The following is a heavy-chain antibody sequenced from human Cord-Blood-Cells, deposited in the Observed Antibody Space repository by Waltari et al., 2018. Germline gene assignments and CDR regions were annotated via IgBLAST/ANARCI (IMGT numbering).Heavy chain of an antibody. CDR2: INHSGST. J-gene: IGHJ5*02. Sequence: QVQLQQWGAGLLKPSETLSLTCAVYGVSFSGYYWSWIRQPPGKGLEWIGEINHSGSTNYNPSLKSRVTISVDTSKNQFSLKLSSVTAADTAVYYCARGGACSSTSCYNWFDPWGQGTLVTVSS. CDR1: GVSFSGYY. CDR3: ARGGACSSTSCYNWFDP. D-gene: IGHD2-2*01. V-gene: IGHV4-34*01.